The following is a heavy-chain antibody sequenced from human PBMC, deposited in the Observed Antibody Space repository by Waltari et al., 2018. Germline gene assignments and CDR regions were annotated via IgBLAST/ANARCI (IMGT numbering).Heavy chain of an antibody. Sequence: EVQLVESGGGLVQPGGSLRLSCAASGFTFSGHWMHWVRQAPGKGLVWGSRSNREGSSTSSADFVKGRFTISRDNAKKTLYLQMNSLRAEDTAVYYCARNSKDWRSDGGLDYWGQGTLVTVSS. CDR1: GFTFSGHW. V-gene: IGHV3-74*01. D-gene: IGHD3-16*01. CDR2: SNREGSST. J-gene: IGHJ4*02. CDR3: ARNSKDWRSDGGLDY.